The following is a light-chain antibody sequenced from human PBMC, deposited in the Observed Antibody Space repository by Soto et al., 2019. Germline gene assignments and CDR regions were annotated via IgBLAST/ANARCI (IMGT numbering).Light chain of an antibody. CDR1: SSDVGGYNY. V-gene: IGLV2-14*03. Sequence: QSALTQPASVSGSPGQSITISCTGTSSDVGGYNYVSWCQHHPGKAPKLMIYDVSNRPSGVSTRFSGSKSGNTASLTISGLQAEDEADYYCSSYTSSNTPFYVFGTGTKVTVL. CDR3: SSYTSSNTPFYV. CDR2: DVS. J-gene: IGLJ1*01.